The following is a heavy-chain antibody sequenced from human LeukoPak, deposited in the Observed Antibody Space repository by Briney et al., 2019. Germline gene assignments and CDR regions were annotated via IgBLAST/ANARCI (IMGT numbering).Heavy chain of an antibody. D-gene: IGHD3-10*01. CDR2: TYYRSKWYN. CDR1: GDSVSSNSAA. CDR3: ARINYGSGSYYFLNNWFDP. Sequence: SQTLSLTCAISGDSVSSNSAAWNWIRQSPSRGLEWLGRTYYRSKWYNDYAVSVKSRITINPDTSKNQFSLKLSSVTAADTAVYYCARINYGSGSYYFLNNWFDPWGQGTLVTVSS. V-gene: IGHV6-1*01. J-gene: IGHJ5*02.